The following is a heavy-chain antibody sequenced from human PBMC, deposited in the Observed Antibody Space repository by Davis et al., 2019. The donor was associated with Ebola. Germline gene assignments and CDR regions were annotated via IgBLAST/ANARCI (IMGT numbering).Heavy chain of an antibody. J-gene: IGHJ4*02. CDR2: IYYSGST. V-gene: IGHV4-31*03. CDR1: GGSISSGGYY. D-gene: IGHD2-21*01. CDR3: ARARAAPHIVGRYYFDY. Sequence: MPSETLSLTCTVSGGSISSGGYYWSWIRQHPGKGLEWIGYIYYSGSTYYNPSLKSRVTISVDTSKNQFSLKLSSVTAADTAVYYCARARAAPHIVGRYYFDYWGQGTLVTVSS.